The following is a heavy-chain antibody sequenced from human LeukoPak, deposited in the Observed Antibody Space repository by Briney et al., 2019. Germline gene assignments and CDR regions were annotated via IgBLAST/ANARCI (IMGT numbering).Heavy chain of an antibody. CDR2: INHSGST. J-gene: IGHJ2*01. CDR3: ARGQGRRYFDL. Sequence: SETLSLTCAVYGGSFSGYYWSWIRQPPGKGLEWIGEINHSGSTNYNPSLKSRVTKSVDTSKNQFSLKLSSVTAADTAVYYCARGQGRRYFDLWGRGTLVTVSS. V-gene: IGHV4-34*01. CDR1: GGSFSGYY.